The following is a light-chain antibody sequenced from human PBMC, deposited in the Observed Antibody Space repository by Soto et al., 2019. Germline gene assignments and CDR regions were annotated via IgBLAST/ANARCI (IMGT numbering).Light chain of an antibody. CDR1: SNDVGSYSL. J-gene: IGLJ1*01. CDR3: CSYAGSSTYV. Sequence: QSALTQPASVSGSPGQSITISCTGASNDVGSYSLVSWYQQHPGQAPKVIIYEGSKRPSGVSNRFSASKSGNTASLTISGLQAEDEADYYCCSYAGSSTYVFGTGTKVTVL. V-gene: IGLV2-23*01. CDR2: EGS.